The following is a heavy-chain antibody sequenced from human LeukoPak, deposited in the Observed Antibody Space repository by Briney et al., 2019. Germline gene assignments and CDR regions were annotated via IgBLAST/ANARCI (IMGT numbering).Heavy chain of an antibody. CDR3: ARDPLDYYGSGSYYNHDY. V-gene: IGHV1-69*04. Sequence: ASVKVSCKASGGTFSSYAISWVRQAPGQGLEWMGRIIPILGIANYAQKFQGRVTITADKSTSTAYMELSSLRSEDTAVYYCARDPLDYYGSGSYYNHDYWGQGTLVTVSS. D-gene: IGHD3-10*01. CDR2: IIPILGIA. J-gene: IGHJ4*02. CDR1: GGTFSSYA.